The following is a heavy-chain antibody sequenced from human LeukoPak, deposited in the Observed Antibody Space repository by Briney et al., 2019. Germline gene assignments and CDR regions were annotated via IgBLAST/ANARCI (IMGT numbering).Heavy chain of an antibody. CDR2: IYSGGST. CDR3: FFKQTTAYDILTGYQYYFDY. CDR1: GFTVSSNY. D-gene: IGHD3-9*01. V-gene: IGHV3-66*01. J-gene: IGHJ4*02. Sequence: GGSLRLSCAASGFTVSSNYMSWVRQAPGKGLEWVSVIYSGGSTYYPESVKGRFTISRDNSKNTLYLQMNSLRAEDTAVYYFFFKQTTAYDILTGYQYYFDYWGQGTLVTVSS.